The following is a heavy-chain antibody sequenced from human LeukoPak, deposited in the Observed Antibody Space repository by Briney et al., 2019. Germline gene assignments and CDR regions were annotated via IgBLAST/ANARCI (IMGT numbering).Heavy chain of an antibody. J-gene: IGHJ4*02. D-gene: IGHD1-26*01. CDR2: IYYSGST. CDR3: ARTETGVGATDY. CDR1: GGSISTSSYY. V-gene: IGHV4-39*07. Sequence: SETLSLTCAVSGGSISTSSYYWGWLRQPPGTGLEWLGSIYYSGSTYYNPSLKSRVAISLDRSKNQFSLKLNSVTAADTAVYYCARTETGVGATDYWGQGTLVTVSS.